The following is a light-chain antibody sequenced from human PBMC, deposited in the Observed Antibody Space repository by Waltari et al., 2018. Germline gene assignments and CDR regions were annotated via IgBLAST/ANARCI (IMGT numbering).Light chain of an antibody. V-gene: IGLV2-14*01. CDR1: SRDVSGYNY. CDR3: SSYTSSSPVV. J-gene: IGLJ2*01. CDR2: DVS. Sequence: QSALTQPASVSGSPGQSITISCTGTSRDVSGYNYVSWYQQHPGKAPKLMIYDVSKRPSGVSKRFSGSKSGNTASLTISGLQAEDEADYYCSSYTSSSPVVFGGGTKLTVL.